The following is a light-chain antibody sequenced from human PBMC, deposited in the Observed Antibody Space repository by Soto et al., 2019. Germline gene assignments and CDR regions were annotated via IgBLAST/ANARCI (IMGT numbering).Light chain of an antibody. J-gene: IGKJ4*01. CDR1: QSVSNY. CDR2: DSS. Sequence: VLTQSPAILSLSPGERATLDCRASQSVSNYLAWYQQRPGQAPRLLIYDSSNRATGVPARFSASGSGTAFTLTISSLEPEDFAVYYCQQRRVWPLTFGGGTKVEIK. V-gene: IGKV3-11*01. CDR3: QQRRVWPLT.